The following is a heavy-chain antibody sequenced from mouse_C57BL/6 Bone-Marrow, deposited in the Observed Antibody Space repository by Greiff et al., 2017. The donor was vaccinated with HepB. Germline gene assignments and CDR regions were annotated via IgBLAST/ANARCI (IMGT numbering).Heavy chain of an antibody. CDR1: GYAFSSSW. CDR2: IYPGDGDT. D-gene: IGHD2-3*01. V-gene: IGHV1-82*01. J-gene: IGHJ1*03. CDR3: AGGWLFWYFDV. Sequence: QVQLQQSGPELVKPGASVKISCKASGYAFSSSWMNWVKQRPGKGLEWIGRIYPGDGDTNYNGKFKGKATLTADKSSSTAYMQLSSLTSEDSAVYFCAGGWLFWYFDVGGTGTTVTVSS.